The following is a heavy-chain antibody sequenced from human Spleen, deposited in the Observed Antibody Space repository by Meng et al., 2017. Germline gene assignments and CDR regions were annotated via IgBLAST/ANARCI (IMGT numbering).Heavy chain of an antibody. V-gene: IGHV3-13*01. CDR1: GFTFSSYD. CDR3: ARIGDSGSYGGSDY. Sequence: GESLKISCAASGFTFSSYDMHWVRQATGKGLEWVSAIGTAGDTYYPGSVKGRFTISRDNSKNTLYLQMNSLRAEDTAVYYCARIGDSGSYGGSDYWGQGTLVTVSS. D-gene: IGHD1-26*01. J-gene: IGHJ4*02. CDR2: IGTAGDT.